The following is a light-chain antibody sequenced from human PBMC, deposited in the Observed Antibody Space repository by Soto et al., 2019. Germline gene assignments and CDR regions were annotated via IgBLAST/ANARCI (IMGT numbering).Light chain of an antibody. CDR3: LQYNSYPRT. CDR1: QGIRKD. Sequence: DIHMTKSPSSLSASVGDRVIITCRASQGIRKDLGWYQQKEGKAPQRRIFAAAALQSGVPSRFSGSGSGTEFTLTINSLQHEHFATYYCLQYNSYPRTFGQGTKVES. CDR2: AAA. V-gene: IGKV1-17*01. J-gene: IGKJ1*01.